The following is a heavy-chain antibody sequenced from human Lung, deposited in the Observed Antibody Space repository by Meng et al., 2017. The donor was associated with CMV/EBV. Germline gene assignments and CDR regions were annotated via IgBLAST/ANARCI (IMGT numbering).Heavy chain of an antibody. V-gene: IGHV3-21*01. J-gene: IGHJ4*02. CDR1: GFTFSSYS. CDR2: ISSSSSYI. Sequence: GGSLRLXXAASGFTFSSYSMNWVRQAPGKGLEWVSSISSSSSYIYYADSPKGRFTISRDNAKNSLYLQMNSLRAEDTAVYYCARDHRTSIAAAGTVDYWGQRTLVXVSS. D-gene: IGHD6-13*01. CDR3: ARDHRTSIAAAGTVDY.